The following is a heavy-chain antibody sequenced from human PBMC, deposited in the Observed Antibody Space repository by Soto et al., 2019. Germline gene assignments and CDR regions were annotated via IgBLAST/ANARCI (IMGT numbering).Heavy chain of an antibody. V-gene: IGHV1-46*01. Sequence: GASVKVSCKASGYTFTSYYMHWVRQAPGQGLEWMGIINPSGGSTSYAQKFQGRVTMTRDTSTSTVYMELSSLRSEDTAVYYCARDFWGATYYDFWSYYYGMDVWGQGTTVTVSS. CDR1: GYTFTSYY. CDR3: ARDFWGATYYDFWSYYYGMDV. D-gene: IGHD3-3*01. J-gene: IGHJ6*02. CDR2: INPSGGST.